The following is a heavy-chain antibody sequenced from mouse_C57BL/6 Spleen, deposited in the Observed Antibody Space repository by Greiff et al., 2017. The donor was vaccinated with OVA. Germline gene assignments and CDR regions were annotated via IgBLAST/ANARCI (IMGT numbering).Heavy chain of an antibody. CDR3: ARSYYSNYPWFAY. CDR2: ISNLAYSI. CDR1: GFTFSDYG. Sequence: EVKLQESGGGLVQPGGSLKLSCAASGFTFSDYGMAWVRQAPRKGPEWVAFISNLAYSIYYADTVTGRFTISRENAKNTLYLEMSSLRSEDTAMYYCARSYYSNYPWFAYWGQGTLVTVSA. J-gene: IGHJ3*01. V-gene: IGHV5-15*01. D-gene: IGHD2-5*01.